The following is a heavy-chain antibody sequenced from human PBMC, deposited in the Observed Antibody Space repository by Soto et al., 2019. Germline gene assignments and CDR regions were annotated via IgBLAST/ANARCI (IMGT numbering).Heavy chain of an antibody. D-gene: IGHD2-8*01. CDR2: MNANSGNT. CDR3: ARGGYVYGDY. J-gene: IGHJ4*02. Sequence: ASVKVSCKASGYTFDSYAIHWVRQAPGQSLEWMGWMNANSGNTRYAQKFQDRVAMTRNTSISTAYMELSSLISEDTAVYYCARGGYVYGDYWGQGTLVTVSS. V-gene: IGHV1-8*01. CDR1: GYTFDSYA.